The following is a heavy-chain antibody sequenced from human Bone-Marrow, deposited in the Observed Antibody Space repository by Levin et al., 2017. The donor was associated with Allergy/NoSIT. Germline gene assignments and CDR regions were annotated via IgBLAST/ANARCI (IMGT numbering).Heavy chain of an antibody. CDR2: ISGAADSS. J-gene: IGHJ4*02. Sequence: QPGGSLRLSCVASGITLSSFAMTWVRQAPGKGLEWVAVISGAADSSYYSDSVRGRFTISRDNAEKTIYLQMNDLRAEDTALYYCAILQVYCSSTSCYGHDYWGQGTRVTVSS. D-gene: IGHD2-2*01. CDR3: AILQVYCSSTSCYGHDY. V-gene: IGHV3-23*01. CDR1: GITLSSFA.